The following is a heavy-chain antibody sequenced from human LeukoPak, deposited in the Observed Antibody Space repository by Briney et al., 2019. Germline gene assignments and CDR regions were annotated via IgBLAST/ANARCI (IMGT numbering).Heavy chain of an antibody. J-gene: IGHJ4*02. D-gene: IGHD3-3*01. CDR1: GGSISSSSYY. CDR2: IYYSGGT. V-gene: IGHV4-39*01. Sequence: SETLSLTCTVSGGSISSSSYYWGWIRQPPGKGLEWIGSIYYSGGTYYNPSLKSRVTISVDTSKNQFSLKVSSVTAADTAVYYCARRESFDFWSGYYGYWGQGTLVTVFS. CDR3: ARRESFDFWSGYYGY.